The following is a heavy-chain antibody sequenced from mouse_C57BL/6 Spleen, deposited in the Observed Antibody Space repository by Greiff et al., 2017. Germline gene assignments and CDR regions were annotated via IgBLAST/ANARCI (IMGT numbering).Heavy chain of an antibody. V-gene: IGHV3-6*01. J-gene: IGHJ2*01. CDR1: GYSITSGYY. CDR2: ISYDGSN. Sequence: VQLMESGPGLVKPSQSLSLTCSVTGYSITSGYYWYWIRQFPGNKLEWLGYISYDGSNNYNPPLQIRITITRDTSKNHVFLKLNSVTTEDTATYYCARGEYYGSSPLFDYWGQGTTLTVSS. D-gene: IGHD1-1*01. CDR3: ARGEYYGSSPLFDY.